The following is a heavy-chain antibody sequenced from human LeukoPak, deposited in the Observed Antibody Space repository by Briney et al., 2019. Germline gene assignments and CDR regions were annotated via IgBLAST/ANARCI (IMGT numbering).Heavy chain of an antibody. V-gene: IGHV3-48*01. CDR2: ISSSSSTI. Sequence: GGSLRLSCAASGFTFSSYSMNWVRQAPGKGLEWVSYISSSSSTIYYADSVKGRFTISRDNSKNKLYLLMNSLRAEDTAVYYCAKRSAESSGYFDYWGQGTLVTVSS. J-gene: IGHJ4*02. D-gene: IGHD6-19*01. CDR3: AKRSAESSGYFDY. CDR1: GFTFSSYS.